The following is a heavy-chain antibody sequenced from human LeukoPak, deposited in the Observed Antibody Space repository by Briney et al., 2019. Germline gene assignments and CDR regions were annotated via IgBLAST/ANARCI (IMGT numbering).Heavy chain of an antibody. Sequence: ASETRSLTGTAPGGSISSYYWSWIRQPPGKELNGIGYIYYSGSTNYNPSLKSRVTISVDMSKNQFSLKLTSVTAADTAVYYCARDDSNYYDSSGFDYWGQGTLVTVSS. CDR3: ARDDSNYYDSSGFDY. CDR2: IYYSGST. CDR1: GGSISSYY. V-gene: IGHV4-59*01. J-gene: IGHJ4*02. D-gene: IGHD3-22*01.